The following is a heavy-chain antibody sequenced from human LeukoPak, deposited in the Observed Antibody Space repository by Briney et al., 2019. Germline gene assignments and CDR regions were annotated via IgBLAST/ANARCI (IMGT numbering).Heavy chain of an antibody. CDR3: ARDTAMVNGYFDY. Sequence: GASVKVSCKASGGTFSSYAISWVRQAPGQGLEWMGRIIPILGIANYAQKFQGRVTITADKSTSTAYMELSSLRSEDTAVYYCARDTAMVNGYFDYWGLGTLVTVSS. CDR2: IIPILGIA. D-gene: IGHD5-18*01. J-gene: IGHJ4*02. CDR1: GGTFSSYA. V-gene: IGHV1-69*04.